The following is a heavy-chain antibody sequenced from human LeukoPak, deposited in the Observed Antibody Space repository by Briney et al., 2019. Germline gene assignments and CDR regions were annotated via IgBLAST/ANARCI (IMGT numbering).Heavy chain of an antibody. CDR1: GDSVSSNSAS. Sequence: SQTLSLTCAISGDSVSSNSASWNWIRQSPSRGLEWLGRTYYRSKWVNDYATSVKSRITINPDTSKNQFSLHLNSVTPEDTAIYYCAGSASYFRLWDQGILVTVSS. CDR2: TYYRSKWVN. V-gene: IGHV6-1*01. J-gene: IGHJ4*02. CDR3: AGSASYFRL. D-gene: IGHD1-26*01.